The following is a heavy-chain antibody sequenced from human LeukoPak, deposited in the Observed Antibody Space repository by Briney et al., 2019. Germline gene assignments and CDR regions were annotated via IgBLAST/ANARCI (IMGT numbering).Heavy chain of an antibody. V-gene: IGHV4-59*01. Sequence: SETLSLTCTVSGDFITAYYWSWIRQPPGKGLEWIGYVYYSGSTEYNPSLKSRVTISVDTSKKQLSLKLSSVTAADTAVYYCARVYYSSSYDYWYFDLWGRGTLVTVSS. D-gene: IGHD6-13*01. J-gene: IGHJ2*01. CDR1: GDFITAYY. CDR2: VYYSGST. CDR3: ARVYYSSSYDYWYFDL.